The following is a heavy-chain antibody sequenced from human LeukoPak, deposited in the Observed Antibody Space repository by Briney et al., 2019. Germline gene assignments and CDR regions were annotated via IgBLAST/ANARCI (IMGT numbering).Heavy chain of an antibody. Sequence: GGSLRLSCAASGFTFISYWMHWVRQAPGKGLMWVSRINSDGSSTTYADSVKGRFTISRDNSKNTLYLQMNSLRAEDTAVYYCARGRSHYYDSSGPTGYYFDYWGQGTLVTVSS. CDR1: GFTFISYW. CDR2: INSDGSST. D-gene: IGHD3-22*01. J-gene: IGHJ4*02. V-gene: IGHV3-74*01. CDR3: ARGRSHYYDSSGPTGYYFDY.